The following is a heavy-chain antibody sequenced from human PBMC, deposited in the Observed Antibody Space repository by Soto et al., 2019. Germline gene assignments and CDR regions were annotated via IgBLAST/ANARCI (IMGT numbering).Heavy chain of an antibody. D-gene: IGHD3-9*01. CDR3: AKDPSYYYDILTGYTYYGMDV. J-gene: IGHJ6*02. V-gene: IGHV3-23*01. Sequence: GGSLRLSCAASGFTFSSYAMSWVRQAPGKGLEWVSAISGSGGSTYYADSVKGRFTISRDNSKNTLYLQMNSLRAEDTAVYYCAKDPSYYYDILTGYTYYGMDVWGQGTTVTVSS. CDR2: ISGSGGST. CDR1: GFTFSSYA.